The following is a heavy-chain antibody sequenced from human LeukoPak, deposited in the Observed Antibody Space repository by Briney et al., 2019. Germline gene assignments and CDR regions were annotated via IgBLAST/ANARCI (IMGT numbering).Heavy chain of an antibody. CDR3: AREEGFCRTTSCSAPFDY. D-gene: IGHD2-2*01. CDR1: GYTFTGYY. CDR2: INPNSGDT. J-gene: IGHJ4*02. Sequence: ASVKVSCKASGYTFTGYYMHWVRQAPGQGLEWMGWINPNSGDTIYAQKFQGRVTMTRDTSFTTAYMELSRLTSDDTAMYYCAREEGFCRTTSCSAPFDYWGQGTLVTVSS. V-gene: IGHV1-2*02.